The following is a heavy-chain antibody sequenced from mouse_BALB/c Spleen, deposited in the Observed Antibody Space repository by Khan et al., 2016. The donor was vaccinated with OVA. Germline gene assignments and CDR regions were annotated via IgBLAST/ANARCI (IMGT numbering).Heavy chain of an antibody. V-gene: IGHV1-80*01. J-gene: IGHJ1*01. D-gene: IGHD1-1*01. CDR1: GYAFSSYW. CDR3: ARAYVYWYFDV. CDR2: IYPGGGDT. Sequence: QVQLKQSGAELVRPGSSVTISCKASGYAFSSYWMNWMKQRPGQGLEWIGQIYPGGGDTNDNGKFEGKATLTADKSSRTAYLQLSSLTSEDSAVYFCARAYVYWYFDVWGAGTTVTVSS.